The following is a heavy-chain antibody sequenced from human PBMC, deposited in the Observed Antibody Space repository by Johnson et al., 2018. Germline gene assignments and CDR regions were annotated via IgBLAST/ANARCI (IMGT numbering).Heavy chain of an antibody. D-gene: IGHD2-15*01. V-gene: IGHV3-30*03. CDR1: GFTFSSYG. Sequence: QVQLVQSGGGVVQPGRSLRLSCAASGFTFSSYGMHWVRQAPGKGLEWVTLISYDGSNKYYADSVKGQFTISRDNSKNTLYLQMNSLSAEDTAVYYCATRDPLVVADQNYYYYYMDVWGKGTTVTVSS. J-gene: IGHJ6*03. CDR3: ATRDPLVVADQNYYYYYMDV. CDR2: ISYDGSNK.